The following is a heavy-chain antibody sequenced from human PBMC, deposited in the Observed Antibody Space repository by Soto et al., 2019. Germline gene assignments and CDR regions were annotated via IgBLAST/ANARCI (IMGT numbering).Heavy chain of an antibody. CDR1: GDSINNYY. D-gene: IGHD6-13*01. Sequence: PSETLSLTCTVSGDSINNYYWSWIRQPPGKRLEWIGYIYYTGSTTYNPSLESRVTMSVDTSKNQFYLKLNSVNAADTAVYYCAKYRRTEAEGFTLDYWGRGPLVTVSA. J-gene: IGHJ4*02. V-gene: IGHV4-59*01. CDR3: AKYRRTEAEGFTLDY. CDR2: IYYTGST.